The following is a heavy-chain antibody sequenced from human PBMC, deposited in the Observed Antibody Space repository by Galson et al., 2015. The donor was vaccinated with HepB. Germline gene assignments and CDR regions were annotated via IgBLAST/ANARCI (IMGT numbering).Heavy chain of an antibody. J-gene: IGHJ3*02. V-gene: IGHV3-23*01. CDR2: ISGSGGST. CDR3: AKVGVVVTAMGAFDI. CDR1: GFTFSSYA. Sequence: SLRLSCAASGFTFSSYAMSWVRQAPGKGLEWVSAISGSGGSTYYADSVKGRFTVSRDNSKNTLYLQMNSLRAEDTAVYYCAKVGVVVTAMGAFDIWGQGTMVTVSS. D-gene: IGHD2-21*02.